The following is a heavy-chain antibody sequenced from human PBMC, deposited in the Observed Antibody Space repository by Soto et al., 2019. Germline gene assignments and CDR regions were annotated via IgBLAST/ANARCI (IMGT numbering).Heavy chain of an antibody. CDR1: GGTFSSYA. CDR3: ARILYSGYDLSIRGKSYFDY. CDR2: IIPIFGTA. D-gene: IGHD5-12*01. Sequence: GASVKVSCKASGGTFSSYAISWVRQAPGQGLEWMGGIIPIFGTAHYAQKFQGRVTITPDESTSTAYMELSSVTAADTAVYYCARILYSGYDLSIRGKSYFDYWGQGTLVTVSS. J-gene: IGHJ4*02. V-gene: IGHV1-69*13.